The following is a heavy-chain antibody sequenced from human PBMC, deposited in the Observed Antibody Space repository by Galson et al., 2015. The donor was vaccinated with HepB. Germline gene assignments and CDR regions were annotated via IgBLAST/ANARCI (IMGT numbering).Heavy chain of an antibody. CDR1: GYTFTSCG. V-gene: IGHV1-18*01. CDR2: ISTYNGNT. Sequence: SVKVSCKASGYTFTSCGISWVRQAPGQGPEWMGWISTYNGNTNYAQKLQGRVTMTTDTSTSTAYMELRSLRSDDTAVYYCARRQGMYYDSSGHLVPTYYFDYWGQGTLVTVSS. J-gene: IGHJ4*02. D-gene: IGHD3-22*01. CDR3: ARRQGMYYDSSGHLVPTYYFDY.